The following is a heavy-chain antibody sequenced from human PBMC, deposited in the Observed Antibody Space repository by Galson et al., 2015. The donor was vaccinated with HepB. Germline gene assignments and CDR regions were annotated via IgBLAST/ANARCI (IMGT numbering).Heavy chain of an antibody. Sequence: LSRTCAVYGGSFRGYYWSWIRQPPGEGLEWIGKINHSGSTNYNPSLKSRVTITANTSNNQFFLNLSSVTAEDPAVYYCARRRVNPSDYWGQGTLVTVSS. CDR3: ARRRVNPSDY. D-gene: IGHD1-14*01. CDR1: GGSFRGYY. J-gene: IGHJ4*02. CDR2: INHSGST. V-gene: IGHV4-34*01.